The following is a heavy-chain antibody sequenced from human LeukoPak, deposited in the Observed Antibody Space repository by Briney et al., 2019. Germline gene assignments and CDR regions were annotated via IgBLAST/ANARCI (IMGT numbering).Heavy chain of an antibody. J-gene: IGHJ5*02. Sequence: TGGSLRLSCAASGFTFDDYAMHWVRQAPGKGLEWVSGISWNSGSIGYADSVKGRFTISRDNAKNSLYLQMNSLRAEDTALYYCAKDYYGSGRTPIWFDPWGQGTLVTVSS. D-gene: IGHD3-10*01. CDR3: AKDYYGSGRTPIWFDP. V-gene: IGHV3-9*01. CDR1: GFTFDDYA. CDR2: ISWNSGSI.